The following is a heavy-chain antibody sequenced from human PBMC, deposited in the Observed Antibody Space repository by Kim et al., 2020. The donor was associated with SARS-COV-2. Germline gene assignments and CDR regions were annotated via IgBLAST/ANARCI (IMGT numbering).Heavy chain of an antibody. CDR3: ARVRIAVTSYRWFDP. V-gene: IGHV4-34*01. CDR1: GGSFSGYY. Sequence: SETLSLTCAVYGGSFSGYYWSWIRHPPGKGLEWIGEINHSGSTNYNPSLKSRVTISVDTSKNQFSLKLSSVTAADTAVYYCARVRIAVTSYRWFDPWGQGTLVTVSS. J-gene: IGHJ5*02. CDR2: INHSGST. D-gene: IGHD6-19*01.